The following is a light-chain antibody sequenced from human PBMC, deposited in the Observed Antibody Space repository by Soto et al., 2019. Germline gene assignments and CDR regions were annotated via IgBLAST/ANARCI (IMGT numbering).Light chain of an antibody. CDR1: QSVNSV. V-gene: IGKV3-15*01. Sequence: EILLTQSPGTLSVSPGERATIFCRASQSVNSVLAWYQQKPGQAPRLLIYGASTRAAGIPARFSGSGSGTEFTLTISSLQSEDFAIYYCQQYNNWPLTFGPGTKVDIK. CDR2: GAS. CDR3: QQYNNWPLT. J-gene: IGKJ3*01.